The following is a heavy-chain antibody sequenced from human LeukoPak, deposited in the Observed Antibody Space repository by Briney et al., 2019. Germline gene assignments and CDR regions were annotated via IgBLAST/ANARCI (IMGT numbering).Heavy chain of an antibody. D-gene: IGHD3-10*01. V-gene: IGHV1-2*02. CDR3: ARDPFHCYGSGSYISYYMDV. CDR2: INPNSGGT. Sequence: ASVKVSCKASGYSFTGYYMHWVRQAPGQGLEWMGWINPNSGGTNYAQKFQGRVTMTRDTSISTAYMELSRLRSDDTAVYYCARDPFHCYGSGSYISYYMDVWGKGTTVTVSS. CDR1: GYSFTGYY. J-gene: IGHJ6*03.